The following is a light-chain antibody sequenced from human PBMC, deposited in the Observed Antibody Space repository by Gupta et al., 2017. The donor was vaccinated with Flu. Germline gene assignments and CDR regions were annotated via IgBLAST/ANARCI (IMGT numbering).Light chain of an antibody. J-gene: IGLJ2*01. V-gene: IGLV6-57*01. CDR1: SGTIAANY. Sequence: NCMLTQPHSVSESPGKTVTISCTRSSGTIAANYVQWYQQRPGSSPNTVSYVVDQRPSGVPDRFSGSIASSSTYAAPTISGLKTEEEADDDCQYYDSITRDVVFGGGTKMTVL. CDR2: VVD. CDR3: QYYDSITRDVV.